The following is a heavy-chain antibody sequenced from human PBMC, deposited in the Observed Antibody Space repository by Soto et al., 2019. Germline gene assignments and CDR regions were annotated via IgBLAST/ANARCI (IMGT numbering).Heavy chain of an antibody. J-gene: IGHJ4*02. CDR3: ARDHPSISARYFDY. CDR2: IYYSGST. D-gene: IGHD6-6*01. CDR1: GGSVSSGSYY. V-gene: IGHV4-61*01. Sequence: QVQLQESGPGLVKPSETLSLTCTVSGGSVSSGSYYWSWIRQPPGKALEWIGYIYYSGSTNYNPSLKSRVTISVDTSKNQFSLKLSSVTAADTAVYYCARDHPSISARYFDYWGQGTLVTVSS.